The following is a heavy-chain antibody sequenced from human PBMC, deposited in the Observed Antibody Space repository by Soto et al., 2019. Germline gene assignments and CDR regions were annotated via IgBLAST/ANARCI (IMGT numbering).Heavy chain of an antibody. CDR1: GFTFSNCA. D-gene: IGHD1-26*01. CDR2: VSGNGGST. Sequence: PGGSLRLSCAASGFTFSNCAMSWVRQVPWKGLEWVSTVSGNGGSTYYADSVKGRFTISRDNSKNTLYLQMNSLRAEDTAIYYCAISIVGTTPLAAPSDYWGKGTLVTVSS. CDR3: AISIVGTTPLAAPSDY. V-gene: IGHV3-23*01. J-gene: IGHJ4*02.